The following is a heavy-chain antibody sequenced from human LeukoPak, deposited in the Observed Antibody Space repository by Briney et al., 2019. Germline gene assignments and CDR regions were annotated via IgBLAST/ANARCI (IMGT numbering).Heavy chain of an antibody. V-gene: IGHV3-23*01. D-gene: IGHD6-13*01. CDR2: ISGSGDNT. Sequence: GGSLRLSCAASGFTFSSYAMSWVRQAPGKGLEWVSTISGSGDNTYYADSVKGRFTISRDNSKNTLYLQMNSLRAEDTAVYYCAKDSSSWATFDYWGQGTLVTVSS. CDR1: GFTFSSYA. J-gene: IGHJ4*02. CDR3: AKDSSSWATFDY.